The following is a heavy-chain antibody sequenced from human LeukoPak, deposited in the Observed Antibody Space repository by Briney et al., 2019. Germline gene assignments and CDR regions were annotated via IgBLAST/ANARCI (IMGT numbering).Heavy chain of an antibody. Sequence: GGSLRLSCAASGFTFSSYAMSWVRQAPGKGLEWVSAISGSGGSTYYADSVKGRFTISRDNSKNTLYLQMNSLRAEDTAVYYCAKDRDYGGNSGGYFDLWGRGTLVTVSS. CDR1: GFTFSSYA. CDR2: ISGSGGST. V-gene: IGHV3-23*01. J-gene: IGHJ2*01. CDR3: AKDRDYGGNSGGYFDL. D-gene: IGHD4-23*01.